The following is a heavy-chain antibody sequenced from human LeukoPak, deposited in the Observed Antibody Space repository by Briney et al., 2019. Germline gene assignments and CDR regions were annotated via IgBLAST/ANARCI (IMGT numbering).Heavy chain of an antibody. CDR1: GFTFSSYS. CDR3: ARGPSGYHNT. Sequence: KPGGSLRLSCAASGFTFSSYSMNWVRQAPGKGLEWVSSISSSSSYIYYADSVKGRFTISRDNAKNSPYLQMNSLRAEDTAVYYCARGPSGYHNTGGQGTLVTVSS. CDR2: ISSSSSYI. J-gene: IGHJ4*02. V-gene: IGHV3-21*01. D-gene: IGHD5-12*01.